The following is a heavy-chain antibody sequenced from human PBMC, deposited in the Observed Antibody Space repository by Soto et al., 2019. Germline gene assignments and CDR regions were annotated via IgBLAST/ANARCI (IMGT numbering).Heavy chain of an antibody. D-gene: IGHD3-10*01. V-gene: IGHV1-69*01. J-gene: IGHJ6*02. CDR3: ARVLYYGSGSYSPYGMDV. CDR1: GVSFNNNG. CDR2: VSPPFRTS. Sequence: QVQLVQSGAEVKKPGSSVKVSCKTSGVSFNNNGIGWVRQAPGHGLEWMGGVSPPFRTSNYARKFQGRISITADASTGTVNMELSSLTSELTAQYYCARVLYYGSGSYSPYGMDVWGQGTTVTVSS.